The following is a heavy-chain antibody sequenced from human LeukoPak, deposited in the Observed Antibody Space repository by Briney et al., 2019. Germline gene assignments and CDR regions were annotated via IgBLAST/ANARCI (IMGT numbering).Heavy chain of an antibody. Sequence: PSETLSLTCTVSGGSISSSSYYWGWIRQPPGKGLEWIGSIYYSGSTYYNPSLKSRVTISVDTSKNQFSLKLSSVTAADTAVYYCARHSYYYDSSGYWSWFDPWGQGTLVTVSS. CDR3: ARHSYYYDSSGYWSWFDP. V-gene: IGHV4-39*01. J-gene: IGHJ5*02. CDR2: IYYSGST. D-gene: IGHD3-22*01. CDR1: GGSISSSSYY.